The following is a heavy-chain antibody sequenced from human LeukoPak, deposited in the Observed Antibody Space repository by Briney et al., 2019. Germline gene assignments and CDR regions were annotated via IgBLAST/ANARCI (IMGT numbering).Heavy chain of an antibody. D-gene: IGHD3-10*01. CDR2: IKQGGSEK. CDR3: ARDRGLFDY. J-gene: IGHJ4*02. CDR1: GFRFSNYW. V-gene: IGHV3-7*04. Sequence: GGSLRLSCAASGFRFSNYWMTWVRQAPGKGLEWVANIKQGGSEKQYVGSVKGRFTISRDNAKNSLYLQMNSLRAEDTAVYCCARDRGLFDYWGQGTLVTVSS.